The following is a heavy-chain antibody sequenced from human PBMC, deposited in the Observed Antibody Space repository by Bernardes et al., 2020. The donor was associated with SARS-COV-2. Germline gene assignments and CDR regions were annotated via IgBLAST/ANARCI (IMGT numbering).Heavy chain of an antibody. J-gene: IGHJ6*02. CDR1: GYSIRSGYY. V-gene: IGHV4-38-2*01. CDR3: ARDCSSTSCYAGMGWVDGMDV. Sequence: SETLSLTCAVSGYSIRSGYYWGWIRQPPVKGLEWLGSIYHSGTTYYNPSLKSRVTISVDTSKNQFSLKLSSVTAADTAVYYCARDCSSTSCYAGMGWVDGMDVWGQGTTVTVSS. D-gene: IGHD2-2*01. CDR2: IYHSGTT.